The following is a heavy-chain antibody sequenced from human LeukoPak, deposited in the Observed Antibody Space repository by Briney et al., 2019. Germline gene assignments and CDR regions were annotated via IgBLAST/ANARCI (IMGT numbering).Heavy chain of an antibody. V-gene: IGHV3-11*01. D-gene: IGHD1-1*01. CDR3: ASGWELEPTGY. Sequence: GGSLRLAWAASGFTFSGLYMSWIGQAAGKGLEWLSYMSRSGHSIQYADSVKGGFTISRDNAKTSLYLHMNSLRAADTAVYYSASGWELEPTGYWGQVVLVTVSS. CDR1: GFTFSGLY. J-gene: IGHJ4*02. CDR2: MSRSGHSI.